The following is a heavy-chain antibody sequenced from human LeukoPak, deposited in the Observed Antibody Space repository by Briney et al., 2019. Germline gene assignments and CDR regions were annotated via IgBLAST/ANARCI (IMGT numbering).Heavy chain of an antibody. CDR1: GYTFTSYY. D-gene: IGHD3-10*01. CDR2: INPSGGST. V-gene: IGHV1-46*01. Sequence: ASVKVSCKASGYTFTSYYMHWVRQAPGQGLEWMGIINPSGGSTSYAQKFQGRVTMTRDMSTDTAYMELSSLRSEDTAIYYCAAENYGLGGCCAFDYWGQGTLVTVSS. J-gene: IGHJ4*02. CDR3: AAENYGLGGCCAFDY.